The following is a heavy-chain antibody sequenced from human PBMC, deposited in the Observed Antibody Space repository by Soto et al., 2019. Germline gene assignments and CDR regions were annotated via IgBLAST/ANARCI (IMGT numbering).Heavy chain of an antibody. CDR2: INPSGGRT. D-gene: IGHD3-22*01. CDR1: GYTFTSYY. CDR3: ARDRRDSRGAVGWFDP. Sequence: QVQLVQSGAEVKKPGASVKVSCKASGYTFTSYYMHWVRQAPGPGLEWMGIINPSGGRTSYAQKFHGRVTMTRDTSTSTVYMELSSLRSEDTAVYYCARDRRDSRGAVGWFDPWGQGTLVTVSS. V-gene: IGHV1-46*01. J-gene: IGHJ5*02.